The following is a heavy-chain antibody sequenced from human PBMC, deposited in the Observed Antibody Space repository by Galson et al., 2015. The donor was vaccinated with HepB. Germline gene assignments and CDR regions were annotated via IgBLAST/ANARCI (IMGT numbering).Heavy chain of an antibody. V-gene: IGHV4-31*03. Sequence: LTCTVSGDSISSGAYYWNWIRQHPGKGLEWIGYIYHTGTTYYNPSLKSRVTMSVDTSKNQFSLRLSSVTAADTAVYYCARGGRDGWGYFDLWGRGTLVTVSS. J-gene: IGHJ2*01. D-gene: IGHD1-26*01. CDR3: ARGGRDGWGYFDL. CDR2: IYHTGTT. CDR1: GDSISSGAYY.